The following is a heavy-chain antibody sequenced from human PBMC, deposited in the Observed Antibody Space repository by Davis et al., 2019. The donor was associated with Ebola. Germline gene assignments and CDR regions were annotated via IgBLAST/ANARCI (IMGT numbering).Heavy chain of an antibody. CDR1: GFTFMNFD. Sequence: PGGSLRLSCAVSGFTFMNFDMAWVRQAPGKGLEWVANIKQDGSEIHYVDSVKGRFTISRDNTKNSLYLQMNSLRDEDTALYYCSRGGAVKFDYWGQGTLVTVSS. J-gene: IGHJ4*02. CDR3: SRGGAVKFDY. CDR2: IKQDGSEI. V-gene: IGHV3-7*01. D-gene: IGHD4-17*01.